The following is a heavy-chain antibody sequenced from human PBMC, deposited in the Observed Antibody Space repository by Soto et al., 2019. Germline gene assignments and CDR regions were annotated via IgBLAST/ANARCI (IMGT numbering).Heavy chain of an antibody. D-gene: IGHD6-6*01. V-gene: IGHV1-2*02. CDR2: INPNSRDT. CDR3: ASRSGQLPYYFDY. CDR1: GYTFTAYY. J-gene: IGHJ4*02. Sequence: QVQLVQSGAEVKRPGASVKVSCRASGYTFTAYYVHWVRQAPGQGLEWMGCINPNSRDTNNAQKFHGRVTMTRDASTNTAYMELSRLRSDDTAVYYCASRSGQLPYYFDYCGQGTQVTISA.